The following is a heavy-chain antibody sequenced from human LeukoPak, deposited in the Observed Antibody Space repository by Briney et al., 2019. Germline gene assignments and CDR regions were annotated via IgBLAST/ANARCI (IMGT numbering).Heavy chain of an antibody. CDR2: IYTSGST. J-gene: IGHJ5*02. D-gene: IGHD2-15*01. CDR3: ARVQRPYCSGGSCYFGHANFDP. Sequence: SETLSLTCAVSGGSISSYYWSWIRQPAGKGLEWIGRIYTSGSTNYNPSLKSRVTISVDTSKNQFSLKLSSVTAADTAVYYCARVQRPYCSGGSCYFGHANFDPWGQGTLVTVSS. CDR1: GGSISSYY. V-gene: IGHV4-4*07.